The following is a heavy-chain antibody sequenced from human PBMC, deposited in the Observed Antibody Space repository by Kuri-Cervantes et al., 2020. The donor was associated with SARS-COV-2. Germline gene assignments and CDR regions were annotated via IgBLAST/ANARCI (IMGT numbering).Heavy chain of an antibody. CDR1: GYTFTSYD. D-gene: IGHD1-1*01. J-gene: IGHJ2*01. V-gene: IGHV1-8*03. Sequence: ASVKVSCKASGYTFTSYDINWVRQATGQGLEWMGWMNPNSGNTGYAQKFQGRVTITRNTSISTAYMELNSLRAEDMALYYCAKGPSEYWNAHYWYFDLWGRGTLVTVSS. CDR3: AKGPSEYWNAHYWYFDL. CDR2: MNPNSGNT.